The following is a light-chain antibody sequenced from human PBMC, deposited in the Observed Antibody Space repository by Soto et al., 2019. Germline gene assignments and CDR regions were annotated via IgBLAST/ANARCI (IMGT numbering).Light chain of an antibody. J-gene: IGKJ2*01. Sequence: AIRMTQSPSSLSASTGDRVTITCRASQDISSYLAWYQQEPGKAPKLLIYAASTLQSGVPSRFGGSGSGTDFTLTISCLQSEDFATYYGQQYHIYPSTFGQGTKLEIK. CDR1: QDISSY. CDR2: AAS. CDR3: QQYHIYPST. V-gene: IGKV1-8*01.